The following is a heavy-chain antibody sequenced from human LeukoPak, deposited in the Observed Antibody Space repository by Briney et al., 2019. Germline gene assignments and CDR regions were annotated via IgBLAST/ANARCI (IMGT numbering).Heavy chain of an antibody. CDR1: GYSISSGYY. V-gene: IGHV4-38-2*02. CDR2: IYHSGST. CDR3: ARASKGNSSGWPRGWFDP. Sequence: SETLSLTCTVSGYSISSGYYWGWIRQPPGKGLEWIGSIYHSGSTYYNPSLKSRVTISVDTSKNQFSLKLSSVTAADTAVYYCARASKGNSSGWPRGWFDPWGQGTLVTVSS. D-gene: IGHD6-19*01. J-gene: IGHJ5*02.